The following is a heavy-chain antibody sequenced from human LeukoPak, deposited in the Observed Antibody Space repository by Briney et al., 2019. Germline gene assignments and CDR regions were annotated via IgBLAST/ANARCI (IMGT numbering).Heavy chain of an antibody. D-gene: IGHD6-19*01. Sequence: SETLSLTCAVYGGSFSGYYWSWIRQPPGKGLEWIGEINHSGSTNYNPSLKSRVTISVDTSKNQFSLKLSSVTAADTAVYHCARGPGIAVAGSYWFDPWGQGTLVTVSS. J-gene: IGHJ5*02. CDR2: INHSGST. V-gene: IGHV4-34*01. CDR3: ARGPGIAVAGSYWFDP. CDR1: GGSFSGYY.